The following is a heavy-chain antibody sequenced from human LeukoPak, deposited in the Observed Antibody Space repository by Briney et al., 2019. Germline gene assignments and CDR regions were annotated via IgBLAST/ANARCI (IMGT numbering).Heavy chain of an antibody. J-gene: IGHJ4*02. D-gene: IGHD3-22*01. CDR3: ARDYYSSFDN. Sequence: GGSLRLSCAASGFSLSDYWMNWVRQAPGKGLVWVSRINSDGSSKSYADSVKGRFTISRVNAKNTLYLQMNSLRVEDTAVYYCARDYYSSFDNWGQGTLVTVSS. V-gene: IGHV3-74*01. CDR1: GFSLSDYW. CDR2: INSDGSSK.